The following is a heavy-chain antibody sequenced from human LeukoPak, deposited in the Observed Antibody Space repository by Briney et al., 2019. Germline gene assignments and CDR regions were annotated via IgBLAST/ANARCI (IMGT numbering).Heavy chain of an antibody. D-gene: IGHD2-2*01. CDR3: ARSTPHQRFDY. J-gene: IGHJ4*02. V-gene: IGHV1-2*02. CDR2: IRPKTGDA. Sequence: ASVKVSCRAVGYRSFDYWLHWVRQAPGQGPEWMGYIRPKTGDADYARDFQGRVVMTRDMSTNTAYIELTGLTSDDTAVYYCARSTPHQRFDYWGQGTLVIVSS. CDR1: GYRSFDYW.